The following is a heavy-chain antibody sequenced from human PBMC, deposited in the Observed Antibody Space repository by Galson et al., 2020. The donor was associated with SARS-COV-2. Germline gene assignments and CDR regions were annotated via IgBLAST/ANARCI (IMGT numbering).Heavy chain of an antibody. CDR1: GFTFSSYA. D-gene: IGHD3-3*01. Sequence: TGGSLRLSCAASGFTFSSYAMNWVRQAPGKGLEWVSAISGSGGSTYYADSVKGRFTISRDNSKNTLYLQMNSLRAEDTAVYYCAKGPPDRITICGVVVVAAGEFDPWGQGTLVTVSS. CDR2: ISGSGGST. J-gene: IGHJ5*02. V-gene: IGHV3-23*01. CDR3: AKGPPDRITICGVVVVAAGEFDP.